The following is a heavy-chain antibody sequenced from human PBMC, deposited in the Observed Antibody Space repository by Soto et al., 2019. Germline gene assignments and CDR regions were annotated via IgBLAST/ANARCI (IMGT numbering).Heavy chain of an antibody. D-gene: IGHD4-17*01. CDR3: ARDSVLGDYGDYFDY. CDR2: IYYSGST. CDR1: GGSISSGGYY. V-gene: IGHV4-31*03. J-gene: IGHJ4*02. Sequence: SETLPLTCTVSGGSISSGGYYWSWIRQHPGKGLEWIGYIYYSGSTYYNPSLKSRVTISVDTSKNQFSLKLSSVTAADTAVYYCARDSVLGDYGDYFDYWGQGTLVTVSS.